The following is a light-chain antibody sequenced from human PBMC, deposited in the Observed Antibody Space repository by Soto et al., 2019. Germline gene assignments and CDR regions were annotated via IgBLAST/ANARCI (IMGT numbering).Light chain of an antibody. V-gene: IGKV1-5*01. CDR2: DAS. J-gene: IGKJ1*01. Sequence: IRMTQSPSTLSASVGDRVTITCRASQNIRSRLAWFQQKPGKAPKLLIYDASSLESGVPSRFSGSGSGTEFTLTISSLQPDDFATYYCQQYNSYWTFGQGTKVDIK. CDR3: QQYNSYWT. CDR1: QNIRSR.